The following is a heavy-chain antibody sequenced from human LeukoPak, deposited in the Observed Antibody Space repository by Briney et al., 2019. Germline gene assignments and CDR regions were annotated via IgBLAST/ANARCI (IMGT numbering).Heavy chain of an antibody. CDR3: ASKAGSPVDY. D-gene: IGHD6-19*01. J-gene: IGHJ4*02. CDR1: GGTFSSYA. Sequence: GASVKVSCKASGGTFSSYAISWVRPAPGQGLEWMGRIIPILGIANYAQKFQGRVTITADKSTSTAYMELSSLRSEDTAVYYCASKAGSPVDYWGQGTLVTVSS. V-gene: IGHV1-69*04. CDR2: IIPILGIA.